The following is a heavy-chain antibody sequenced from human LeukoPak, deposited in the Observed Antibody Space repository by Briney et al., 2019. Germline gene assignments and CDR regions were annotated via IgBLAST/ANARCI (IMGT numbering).Heavy chain of an antibody. D-gene: IGHD3-10*01. Sequence: GASLQISCKGSGCSFTSYWIGWGRQMPGKGLERMGIIYPGDCDTRYSPSFQGQVTISAAKSISTASLQWSSLKASDTAMYYCARAYGSGSLVGYWGQGTLVTVSS. CDR3: ARAYGSGSLVGY. J-gene: IGHJ4*02. CDR1: GCSFTSYW. V-gene: IGHV5-51*01. CDR2: IYPGDCDT.